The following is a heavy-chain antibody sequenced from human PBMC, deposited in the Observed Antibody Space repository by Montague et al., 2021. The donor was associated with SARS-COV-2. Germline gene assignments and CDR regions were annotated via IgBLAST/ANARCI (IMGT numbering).Heavy chain of an antibody. CDR1: GFSLSTSGMC. Sequence: PALVKPTQTLTLTCTFSGFSLSTSGMCVSWIRQPPGKALEWLARIDWDDDKYYSTSLKTRLTISKDTSKNQVVLTMTNMDPVDTATYYCARTYYDILTGRDYGMDVWGHGTTVTVSS. CDR3: ARTYYDILTGRDYGMDV. CDR2: IDWDDDK. J-gene: IGHJ6*02. D-gene: IGHD3-9*01. V-gene: IGHV2-70*11.